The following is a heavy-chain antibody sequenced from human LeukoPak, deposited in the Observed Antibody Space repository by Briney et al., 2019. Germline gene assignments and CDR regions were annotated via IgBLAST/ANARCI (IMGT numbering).Heavy chain of an antibody. D-gene: IGHD5-18*01. Sequence: GGSLRLSCAASGFTFKGYWVSWVRQAPGKGLEWVANIQQDGSEKKYVDSVKGRFTISRDNAKNSLYLQMDSLRAEDTAVYYCVRLRYTYGKNFDCWGQGTLVTVSS. V-gene: IGHV3-7*01. CDR1: GFTFKGYW. CDR3: VRLRYTYGKNFDC. CDR2: IQQDGSEK. J-gene: IGHJ4*02.